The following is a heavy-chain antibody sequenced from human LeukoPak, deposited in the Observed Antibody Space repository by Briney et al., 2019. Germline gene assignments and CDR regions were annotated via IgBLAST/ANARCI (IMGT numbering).Heavy chain of an antibody. CDR3: AREGQHYYDSSGYLSWFDP. V-gene: IGHV4-39*07. D-gene: IGHD3-22*01. Sequence: SETLSLTCTVSGGSISSSSYYWGWIRQPPGKGLEWIGSIYYSGSTYYNPSLKSRVTISVDTSKNQFSLKLSSVTAADTAVYYCAREGQHYYDSSGYLSWFDPWGQGTLVTVSS. CDR2: IYYSGST. J-gene: IGHJ5*02. CDR1: GGSISSSSYY.